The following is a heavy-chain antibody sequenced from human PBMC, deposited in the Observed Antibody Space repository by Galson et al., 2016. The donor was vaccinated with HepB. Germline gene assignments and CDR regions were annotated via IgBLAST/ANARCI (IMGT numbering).Heavy chain of an antibody. J-gene: IGHJ4*02. Sequence: ETLSLTCDVSGGSISSGNWWSWVRQPPGKGLEWIGEIYHSGSTNYNPSLKSRVTISVDRSKNRFSLKMTSVTAADTGVYFCAQNVDTAREGYFGYWGQGTVVTISS. CDR3: AQNVDTAREGYFGY. CDR2: IYHSGST. D-gene: IGHD5-18*01. CDR1: GGSISSGNW. V-gene: IGHV4-4*01.